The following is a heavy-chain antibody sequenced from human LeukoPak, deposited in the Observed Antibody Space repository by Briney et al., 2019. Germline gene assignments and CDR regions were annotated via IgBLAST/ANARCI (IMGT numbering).Heavy chain of an antibody. CDR2: IRYDGNNK. V-gene: IGHV3-30*02. D-gene: IGHD2-15*01. CDR1: AFTFSSYS. J-gene: IGHJ5*02. Sequence: GGSLRLSCTGSAFTFSSYSMNWVRQAPGKGLEWVAFIRYDGNNKDYAESVKGRFTISRDNSKNTLYLQMNSLRADDTAMYYCAKNARDIVVVVTATNWFDAWGQGTLVTVSS. CDR3: AKNARDIVVVVTATNWFDA.